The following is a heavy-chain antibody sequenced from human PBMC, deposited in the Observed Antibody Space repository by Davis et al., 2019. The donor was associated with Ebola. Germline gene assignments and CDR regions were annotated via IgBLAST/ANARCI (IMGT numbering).Heavy chain of an antibody. CDR1: GYTFTNYY. Sequence: ASVKVSCKASGYTFTNYYMHWVRQAPGQGLEWMGMINPNDGRTIYAPRFQGRVTMTRDTSTSTAYMELSRLRSDDTAMYYCATGWFGEFSTKWGQGTLVTVSS. J-gene: IGHJ4*02. V-gene: IGHV1-46*01. CDR3: ATGWFGEFSTK. CDR2: INPNDGRT. D-gene: IGHD3-10*01.